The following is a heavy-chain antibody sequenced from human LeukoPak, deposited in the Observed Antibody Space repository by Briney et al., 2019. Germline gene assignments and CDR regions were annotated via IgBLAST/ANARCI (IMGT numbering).Heavy chain of an antibody. J-gene: IGHJ5*02. Sequence: PSETLSLTCAVYGGSFSGYYWSWIRQPPGKGLEWIGEINHSGSTNYNPSLKSRVTISVDTSKNQFSLKLSSVTAADTAVYYCARGVVSGSYYWFDPWGQGTLVTVSS. CDR1: GGSFSGYY. CDR2: INHSGST. V-gene: IGHV4-34*01. D-gene: IGHD1-26*01. CDR3: ARGVVSGSYYWFDP.